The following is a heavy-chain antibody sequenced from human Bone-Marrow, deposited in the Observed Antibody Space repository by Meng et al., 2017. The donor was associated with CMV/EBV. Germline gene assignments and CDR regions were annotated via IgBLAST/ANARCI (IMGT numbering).Heavy chain of an antibody. CDR3: ARDGARTVTPNDYYYYGMDV. J-gene: IGHJ6*02. CDR2: INPSSGGT. D-gene: IGHD4-11*01. Sequence: ASVQDFCKASGYIFTGDYMHGVRQAPGHGLEWMGWINPSSGGTNNAQKFQGRVTMTRDTSISTAYMELSRLRSDDTAVYYCARDGARTVTPNDYYYYGMDVWGQGNTVTVSS. CDR1: GYIFTGDY. V-gene: IGHV1-2*02.